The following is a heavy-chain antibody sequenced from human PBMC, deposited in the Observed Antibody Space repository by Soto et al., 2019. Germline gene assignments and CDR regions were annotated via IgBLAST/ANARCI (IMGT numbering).Heavy chain of an antibody. V-gene: IGHV1-46*01. D-gene: IGHD2-2*01. CDR3: ARDPPSLGYCSSTSCAKVWFDP. CDR2: INPSGGST. J-gene: IGHJ5*02. Sequence: ASVKVSCKASGYTFTSYYMHWVRQAPGQGLEWMGIINPSGGSTSYAQKFQGRVTMTRDTSTSTVYMELSSLRSEDTAVYYCARDPPSLGYCSSTSCAKVWFDPWGQGTLVTV. CDR1: GYTFTSYY.